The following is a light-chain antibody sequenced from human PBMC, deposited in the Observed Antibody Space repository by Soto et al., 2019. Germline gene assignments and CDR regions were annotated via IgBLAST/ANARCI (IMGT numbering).Light chain of an antibody. Sequence: IVLTQSPATLSLSPGETATLSCRASQSVSSYLAWYQQKPAQAPRLLIYDASNRATGIPARWSGSGSGTDFTRTISSLEPEGFEVYYCQQRTNWPTFGPGSKVDSK. CDR1: QSVSSY. CDR3: QQRTNWPT. V-gene: IGKV3-11*01. J-gene: IGKJ3*01. CDR2: DAS.